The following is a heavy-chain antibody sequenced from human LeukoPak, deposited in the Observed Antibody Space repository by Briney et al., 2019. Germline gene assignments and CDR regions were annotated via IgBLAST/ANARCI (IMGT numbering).Heavy chain of an antibody. CDR2: INTNTGNP. CDR1: GYTFTTYA. Sequence: ASVKLSCKASGYTFTTYAINWVRQAPGQGLEWMGWINTNTGNPTFAQGLTGRFVFSLDTAVNTAYLQISSLKAEDTAVYYCARGRGASAAGTAFSYYYMDVWGKGTTVTVSS. J-gene: IGHJ6*03. V-gene: IGHV7-4-1*02. D-gene: IGHD6-13*01. CDR3: ARGRGASAAGTAFSYYYMDV.